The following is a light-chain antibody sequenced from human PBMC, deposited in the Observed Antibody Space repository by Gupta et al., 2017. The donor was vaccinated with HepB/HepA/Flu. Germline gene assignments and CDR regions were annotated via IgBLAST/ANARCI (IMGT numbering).Light chain of an antibody. CDR2: LGS. CDR3: RRYLETPLT. V-gene: IGKV2-28*01. J-gene: IGKJ4*01. CDR1: QSLLHSNGYNY. Sequence: DIVMTQSPLSLPVTPGEPASISCRSSQSLLHSNGYNYLDWYLQKPGQSPQLLIYLGSMRASGVPDRFSGRGSGTXITLRIXIVEAEDVGVYYCRRYLETPLTFGXGTKVEIK.